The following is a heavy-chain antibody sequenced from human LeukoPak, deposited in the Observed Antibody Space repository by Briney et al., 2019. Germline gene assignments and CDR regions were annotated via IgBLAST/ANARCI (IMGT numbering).Heavy chain of an antibody. V-gene: IGHV3-23*01. CDR2: IFGSGGSA. CDR3: TKTTTGYSSGQYPGWPADH. D-gene: IGHD3-22*01. Sequence: GGSLRLSCTASGFTFNSYAMYWVRQAPRKGLEWVAGIFGSGGSAHYADSVEGRFTISRDNSKNTVYLQMDSLRGEDTAQYYCTKTTTGYSSGQYPGWPADHWGQGALVTVSS. CDR1: GFTFNSYA. J-gene: IGHJ4*02.